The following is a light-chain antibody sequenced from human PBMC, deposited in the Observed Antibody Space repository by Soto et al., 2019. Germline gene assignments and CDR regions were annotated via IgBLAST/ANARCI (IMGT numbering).Light chain of an antibody. J-gene: IGLJ1*01. CDR2: EVT. V-gene: IGLV2-8*01. Sequence: HSSPTQPPSASGSPGQALTTSYTGTSSDVGFYNFVSWYQQRPGKAPKLVIYEVTKRPSGVPDRFSGSKSGSTASLTVSGLQADDEADYYCASYAGTRLFVFGRGTKVTVL. CDR1: SSDVGFYNF. CDR3: ASYAGTRLFV.